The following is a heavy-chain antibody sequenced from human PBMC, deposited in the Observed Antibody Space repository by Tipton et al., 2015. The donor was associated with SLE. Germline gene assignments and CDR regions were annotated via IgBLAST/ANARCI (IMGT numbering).Heavy chain of an antibody. CDR1: GFTFSDYY. V-gene: IGHV3-11*01. CDR2: ISSSGSTI. CDR3: PRASRPGVGTDAFDI. J-gene: IGHJ3*02. Sequence: SLRLSCAASGFTFSDYYMSWIRQAPGKGLGWVSYISSSGSTIYYADSVKGRFTISRDNAKNSLYLQMNSLRAEDTAVYYCPRASRPGVGTDAFDIWGQGTMVTVSS. D-gene: IGHD1-1*01.